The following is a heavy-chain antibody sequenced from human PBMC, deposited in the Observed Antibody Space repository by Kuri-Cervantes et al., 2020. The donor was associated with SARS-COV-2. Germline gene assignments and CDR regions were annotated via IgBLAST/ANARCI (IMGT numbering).Heavy chain of an antibody. CDR3: ARVRPEWGEEVPAAIFYFDF. Sequence: SGSLTLSCTVSGGSISSGGYYWSWIRQHPGKGLEWIGYIYYSGSTYYNPSLKSLVTISVDTSKNQFSLKLSSVTAADTAVCYCARVRPEWGEEVPAAIFYFDFWGQGTLVTVSS. J-gene: IGHJ4*02. CDR2: IYYSGST. D-gene: IGHD2-2*01. V-gene: IGHV4-31*01. CDR1: GGSISSGGYY.